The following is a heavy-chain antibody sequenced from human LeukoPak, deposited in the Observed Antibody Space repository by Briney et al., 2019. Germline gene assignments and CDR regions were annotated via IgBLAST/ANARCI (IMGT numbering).Heavy chain of an antibody. CDR1: GYSFTNFW. Sequence: GESLKISCKGSGYSFTNFWIGWVRQMPGKGLEWLGIIYPGDSDTRYSPSFQGQVTISADKSISTAYLQWSGLKASDTAMYYCAIRYSGSYNDYWGQGTLVTVSS. V-gene: IGHV5-51*01. D-gene: IGHD1-26*01. J-gene: IGHJ4*02. CDR2: IYPGDSDT. CDR3: AIRYSGSYNDY.